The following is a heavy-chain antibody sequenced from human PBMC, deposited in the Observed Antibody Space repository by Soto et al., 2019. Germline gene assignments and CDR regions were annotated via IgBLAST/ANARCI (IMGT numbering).Heavy chain of an antibody. D-gene: IGHD2-2*01. Sequence: GGSLRLSCAASGFTFSTYSMNWVRQAPGKGLEWVSYISSSSSTIYYADSVKGRFTISRDNAKNSLYLQMNSLRDEDTAVYYCASMYEYQLNYYYGMDVWGQGTTVTVSS. V-gene: IGHV3-48*02. J-gene: IGHJ6*02. CDR3: ASMYEYQLNYYYGMDV. CDR1: GFTFSTYS. CDR2: ISSSSSTI.